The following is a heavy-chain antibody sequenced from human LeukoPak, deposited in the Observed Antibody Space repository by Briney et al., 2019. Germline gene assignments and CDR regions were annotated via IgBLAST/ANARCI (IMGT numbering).Heavy chain of an antibody. V-gene: IGHV1-69*04. Sequence: SVKVSCNASGGTFSSYAISWVRQAPGQGLEWMGRMIPILGIANYAQKFQGRVTITADKSTSRAYMELSSLRSEDTAVYYCARCGGSGSYYNGPNYYYGMDVWGQGTTVTVSS. D-gene: IGHD3-10*01. CDR3: ARCGGSGSYYNGPNYYYGMDV. CDR2: MIPILGIA. J-gene: IGHJ6*02. CDR1: GGTFSSYA.